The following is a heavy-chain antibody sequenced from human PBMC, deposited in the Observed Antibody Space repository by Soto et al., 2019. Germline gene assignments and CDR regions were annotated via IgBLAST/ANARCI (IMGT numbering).Heavy chain of an antibody. CDR2: IYYSGST. J-gene: IGHJ5*02. Sequence: SETMSLTCTFSGLSLSSFYLILIRQPPGKGLEWIGYIYYSGSTNYNPSLKSRVTISVDTSKNQFSLKLSSVTAADTAVYYCARLRSYYDFWSGYFETLFDPWGQGTLVTVSS. V-gene: IGHV4-59*08. CDR1: GLSLSSFY. CDR3: ARLRSYYDFWSGYFETLFDP. D-gene: IGHD3-3*01.